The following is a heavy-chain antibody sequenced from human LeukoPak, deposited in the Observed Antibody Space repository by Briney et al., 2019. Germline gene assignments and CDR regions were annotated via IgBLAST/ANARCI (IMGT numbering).Heavy chain of an antibody. D-gene: IGHD1-26*01. V-gene: IGHV3-23*01. Sequence: PGGSLRLSCAASGFTFSSYAMSWVRQAPGKGLEWVSAISGSGGSTYYADSAKGRFTISRDNSKNTLYLQMNSLRAEDTAVYYCAKVKANREAFDIWGQGTMVTVSS. CDR1: GFTFSSYA. CDR3: AKVKANREAFDI. CDR2: ISGSGGST. J-gene: IGHJ3*02.